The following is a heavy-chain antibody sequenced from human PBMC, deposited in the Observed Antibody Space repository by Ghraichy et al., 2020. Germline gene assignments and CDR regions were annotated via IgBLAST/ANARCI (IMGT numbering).Heavy chain of an antibody. CDR1: GFTFSSYD. CDR2: ISGIADRT. V-gene: IGHV3-23*01. CDR3: ARGNTAIAPGFVY. Sequence: GGSLRLSCAASGFTFSSYDMAWVRQAPGKGLEWVSSISGIADRTVYEDSDSVKGRFTISRDNSKNTLYLQMNSLRAEDTAVYYCARGNTAIAPGFVYWGQGTLVTVSS. D-gene: IGHD3-10*01. J-gene: IGHJ4*03.